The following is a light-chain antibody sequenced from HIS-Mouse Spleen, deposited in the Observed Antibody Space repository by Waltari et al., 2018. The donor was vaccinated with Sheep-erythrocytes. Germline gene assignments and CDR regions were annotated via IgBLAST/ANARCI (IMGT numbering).Light chain of an antibody. J-gene: IGLJ1*01. CDR2: DVR. Sequence: QSALTQPRSVSGYPGQSVTISCTGTSSDVGGYNYFSWYQQHPSKPPKPMIYDVRKRPSGVPDRFSGSKSGNTASLTISGLQAEDEADYYCCSYAGSYNHVFATGTKVTVL. V-gene: IGLV2-11*01. CDR1: SSDVGGYNY. CDR3: CSYAGSYNHV.